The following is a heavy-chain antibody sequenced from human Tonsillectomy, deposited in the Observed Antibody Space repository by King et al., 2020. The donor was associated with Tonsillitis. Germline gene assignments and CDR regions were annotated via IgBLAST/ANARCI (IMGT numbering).Heavy chain of an antibody. J-gene: IGHJ4*02. CDR3: ATDNLEKSLDY. V-gene: IGHV5-51*03. Sequence: VQLVESGAEVKMPGESLKISCKGSGHSFTNYWIGWVRQMPGKGLEWVGMIYPGDSDTIYSPSLQGQVTISVDKSVNTAYLQLSSLKASDTAMYYCATDNLEKSLDYWGQGTLVTVSS. CDR2: IYPGDSDT. CDR1: GHSFTNYW. D-gene: IGHD3-10*01.